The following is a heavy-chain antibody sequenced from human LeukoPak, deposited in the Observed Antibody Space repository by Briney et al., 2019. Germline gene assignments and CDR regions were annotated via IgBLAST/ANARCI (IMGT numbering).Heavy chain of an antibody. V-gene: IGHV3-74*01. CDR3: ARRAPTRYFDY. CDR2: INNGGSTT. D-gene: IGHD5-24*01. Sequence: GGSLRLSCAASGFTFSSYWMHWVRQAPGKGLVWVSAINNGGSTTAYADSVKGRFTISRDNAKNTLYLQMNSLRAEDTAVYYCARRAPTRYFDYWGQGTLVAVSS. CDR1: GFTFSSYW. J-gene: IGHJ4*02.